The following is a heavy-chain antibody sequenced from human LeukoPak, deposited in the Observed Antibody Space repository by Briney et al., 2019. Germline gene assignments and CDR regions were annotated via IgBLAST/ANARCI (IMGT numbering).Heavy chain of an antibody. CDR1: GFTFSSYT. Sequence: GGSLRLSCAASGFTFSSYTMNWVRQAPGKGLEWVSSISTSSSYIYYADSVKGRFTISRDNAKNSLYLQMNSLRAEDTALYYCAKSFGGGYYYGMDVWGQGTTVTVSS. CDR3: AKSFGGGYYYGMDV. D-gene: IGHD2-21*01. J-gene: IGHJ6*02. V-gene: IGHV3-21*04. CDR2: ISTSSSYI.